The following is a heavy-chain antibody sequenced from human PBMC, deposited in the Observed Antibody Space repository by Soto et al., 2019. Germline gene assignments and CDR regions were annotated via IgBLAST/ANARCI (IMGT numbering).Heavy chain of an antibody. CDR2: ISNEGRNT. J-gene: IGHJ5*02. CDR1: GFSFSTYG. Sequence: QIQLVESGGGVVQPGRSLRLSCAASGFSFSTYGMHWVRQTPGKGLEWVALISNEGRNTYYADSVKGRFTTSRDNSRNTLYLQMNSLRTEDTAIYYCAKAGGKVSTPFDPWGQGTLVTVSS. CDR3: AKAGGKVSTPFDP. D-gene: IGHD2-8*01. V-gene: IGHV3-30*18.